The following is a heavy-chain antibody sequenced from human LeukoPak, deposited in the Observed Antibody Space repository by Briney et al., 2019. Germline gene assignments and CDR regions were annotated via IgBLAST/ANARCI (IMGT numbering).Heavy chain of an antibody. CDR2: VRHDGSNE. CDR1: GFVLSDYG. V-gene: IGHV3-30*02. Sequence: GGSLRLSCAASGFVLSDYGMHWVRQAPGKGLEWVAFVRHDGSNEYYVDSVKGRFTISRDKSKNTLHLQMNSLRVEDTAVYSCAKESDSGYHSEGPRNWGQGTLVTVSS. J-gene: IGHJ4*02. CDR3: AKESDSGYHSEGPRN. D-gene: IGHD5-12*01.